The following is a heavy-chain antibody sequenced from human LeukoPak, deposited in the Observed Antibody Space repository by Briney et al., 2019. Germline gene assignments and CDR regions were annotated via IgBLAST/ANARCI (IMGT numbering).Heavy chain of an antibody. CDR2: ISWNSGSI. Sequence: GGSLRLSCAASGFTFDDYAMHWVRHAPGKGLEWVSGISWNSGSIGYADSVKGRFTISRDNAKNSLYLQMNSLRAEDTALYYCAKDMYSSSWYGVDYWGQGTLVTVSS. CDR1: GFTFDDYA. D-gene: IGHD6-13*01. CDR3: AKDMYSSSWYGVDY. J-gene: IGHJ4*02. V-gene: IGHV3-9*01.